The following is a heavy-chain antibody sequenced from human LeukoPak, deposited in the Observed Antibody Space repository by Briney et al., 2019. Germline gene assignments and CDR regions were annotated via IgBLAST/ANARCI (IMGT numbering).Heavy chain of an antibody. D-gene: IGHD3-22*01. CDR2: ISYDGSNE. CDR1: GFTFSSYV. J-gene: IGHJ3*02. CDR3: AREVNDAFDI. Sequence: GGSLRLSCAASGFTFSSYVMHWVRQAPGKGLEWVAIISYDGSNEYYADSVKGRFTISRDNAKNSLYLQMNSLRAEDTAVYYCAREVNDAFDIWGQGTMVTVSS. V-gene: IGHV3-30*04.